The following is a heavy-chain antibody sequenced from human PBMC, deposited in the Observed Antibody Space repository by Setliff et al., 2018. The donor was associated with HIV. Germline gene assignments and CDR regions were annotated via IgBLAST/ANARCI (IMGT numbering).Heavy chain of an antibody. Sequence: SETLSLTCAVYGGSVSGHYWGWFRQPPGKGLEWIGEITPSGATNYNPSLKSRVTISVDTSKNQFSLRLSSVTAGDTAVYYCTRRRGPMVRGVDPTPSYYFDYWGQGTLVTVSS. CDR1: GGSVSGHY. CDR3: TRRRGPMVRGVDPTPSYYFDY. D-gene: IGHD3-10*01. V-gene: IGHV4-34*01. J-gene: IGHJ4*02. CDR2: ITPSGAT.